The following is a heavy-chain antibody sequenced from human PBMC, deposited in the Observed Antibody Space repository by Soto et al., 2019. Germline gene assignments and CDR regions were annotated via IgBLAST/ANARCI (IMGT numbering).Heavy chain of an antibody. Sequence: EVQLLESGGGLVQPGGSLRLSCAASRLTFSSYAMSWVRQAPGKGLEWVSAISAGGGTTYYADSVKGRFTISRDNSKNTLYLQMNSLRAEDTAVYYCAKGPTTFGVTISYSFYYGMDVWGQGTTVTVSS. CDR3: AKGPTTFGVTISYSFYYGMDV. J-gene: IGHJ6*02. D-gene: IGHD3-3*01. V-gene: IGHV3-23*01. CDR1: RLTFSSYA. CDR2: ISAGGGTT.